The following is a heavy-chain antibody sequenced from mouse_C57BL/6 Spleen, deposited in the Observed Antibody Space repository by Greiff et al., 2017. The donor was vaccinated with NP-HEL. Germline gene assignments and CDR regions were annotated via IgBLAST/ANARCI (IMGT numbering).Heavy chain of an antibody. CDR3: TRWGYYYGSYFDY. D-gene: IGHD1-1*01. CDR2: IDPETGGT. CDR1: GYTFTDYE. V-gene: IGHV1-15*01. Sequence: VQLQQSGAELVRPGASVTLSCKASGYTFTDYEMHWVKQTPVHGLEWIGAIDPETGGTAYNQKFKGKAILTADKSSSTAYMELRSLTSDDSAVYYCTRWGYYYGSYFDYWGQGTTLTVSS. J-gene: IGHJ2*01.